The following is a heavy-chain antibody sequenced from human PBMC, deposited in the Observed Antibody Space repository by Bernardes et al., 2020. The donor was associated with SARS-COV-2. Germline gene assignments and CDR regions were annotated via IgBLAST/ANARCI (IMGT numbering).Heavy chain of an antibody. CDR2: ILWNVGSI. V-gene: IGHV3-9*01. Sequence: SLRLSCAVSGFNFDVYAMHWVRQAPGKGLEWVAGILWNVGSIGYADSVKGRFTIFRDDAKNSLNLQMNSLRVEDTALYYCAQDLGVVTAAIGYWGQGTQVTVSS. D-gene: IGHD2-21*02. CDR3: AQDLGVVTAAIGY. CDR1: GFNFDVYA. J-gene: IGHJ4*02.